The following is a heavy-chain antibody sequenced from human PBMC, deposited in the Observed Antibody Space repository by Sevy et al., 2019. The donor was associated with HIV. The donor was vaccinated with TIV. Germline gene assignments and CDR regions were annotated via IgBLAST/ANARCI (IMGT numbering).Heavy chain of an antibody. J-gene: IGHJ3*02. CDR3: ARPYGSGSWEAFDI. V-gene: IGHV3-21*01. CDR1: GFTFNTYT. CDR2: ISSSANYI. D-gene: IGHD3-10*01. Sequence: GGSLRLSCAASGFTFNTYTMNWVRQAPGEGLEWVSSISSSANYIYYADSVKGRFTISRDNAKNSLFLQMNNLRAEDTAVYYCARPYGSGSWEAFDIWGQWTMVTVSS.